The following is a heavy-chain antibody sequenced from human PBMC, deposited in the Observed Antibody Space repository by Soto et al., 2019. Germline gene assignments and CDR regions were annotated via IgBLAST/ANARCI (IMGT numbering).Heavy chain of an antibody. CDR2: IYWDDDK. D-gene: IGHD2-15*01. CDR1: GFSLSTSGVG. J-gene: IGHJ4*02. V-gene: IGHV2-5*02. Sequence: QITLKESGPTLVKPTQTLTLTCTFSGFSLSTSGVGVGWIRQPPGKALEWLALIYWDDDKRYSPSLKSRLTITKDPSNNQAVLTLTNMDPVATASYYCAHRPSYCSGYSCYSGFDYWGQGTLVTVSS. CDR3: AHRPSYCSGYSCYSGFDY.